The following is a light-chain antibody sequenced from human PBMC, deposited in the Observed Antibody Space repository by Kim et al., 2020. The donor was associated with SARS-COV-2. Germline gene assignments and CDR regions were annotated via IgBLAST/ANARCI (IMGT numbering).Light chain of an antibody. J-gene: IGKJ4*01. V-gene: IGKV3-15*01. CDR2: GAS. Sequence: EIVMTQSPATLSVSPGERATLSCRASQSVSSNLAWYQQKPGQAPRLLIYGASTRATGIPARFSGSGSGTEFTLTISSLQSEDFAVYYCQQYNNWPPLTVGGGTQVDI. CDR1: QSVSSN. CDR3: QQYNNWPPLT.